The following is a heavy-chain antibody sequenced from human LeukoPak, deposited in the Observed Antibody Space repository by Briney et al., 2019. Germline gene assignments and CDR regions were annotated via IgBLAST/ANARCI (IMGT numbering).Heavy chain of an antibody. Sequence: GASVKVSFTASGGTFISYAISWVRQAPGQGLEWMGGIIPIFGTANYAQKFQGRVTITADESTSTANMELSSLRSEDTAVYYCARDSLWSGYESWGQGTLVTVSS. CDR1: GGTFISYA. V-gene: IGHV1-69*13. CDR2: IIPIFGTA. D-gene: IGHD3-3*01. J-gene: IGHJ4*02. CDR3: ARDSLWSGYES.